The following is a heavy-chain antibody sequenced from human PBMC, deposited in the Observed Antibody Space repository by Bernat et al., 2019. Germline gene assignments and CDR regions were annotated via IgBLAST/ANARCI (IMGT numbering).Heavy chain of an antibody. CDR2: IYYGGNT. V-gene: IGHV4-39*01. Sequence: QLQLQESGPGLVKPSETLSLTCSVSGGPISGGNSCWDWIRQPPGKGLEWIGSIYYGGNTYHNSSLKSRVTISVDTSKGQFSLKLSSVTGADTAVYYCARRAGGYDFLDYWGQGTRVTVSS. CDR1: GGPISGGNSC. D-gene: IGHD5-12*01. J-gene: IGHJ4*02. CDR3: ARRAGGYDFLDY.